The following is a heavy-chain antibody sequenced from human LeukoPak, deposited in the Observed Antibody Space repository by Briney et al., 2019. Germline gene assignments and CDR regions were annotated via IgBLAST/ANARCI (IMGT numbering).Heavy chain of an antibody. J-gene: IGHJ4*02. D-gene: IGHD5-12*01. CDR2: TSSSGGAT. CDR3: ARDRQVHTSVDSVEY. CDR1: GFIFSDYY. V-gene: IGHV3-11*01. Sequence: GGSLRLSCAASGFIFSDYYMSWIRQVPGKGLEWVSYTSSSGGATYYAGFVKGRFTVSRDNAQNSLSLQMNNLRVEDTAVYYCARDRQVHTSVDSVEYWGQGALVTVSS.